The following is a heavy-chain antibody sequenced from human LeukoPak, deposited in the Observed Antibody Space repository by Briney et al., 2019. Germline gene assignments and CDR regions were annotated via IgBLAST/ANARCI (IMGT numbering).Heavy chain of an antibody. Sequence: GGSLRLSCAASGFTFSSYGMSWVRQAPGKGLEWVSAISGSGGSTYYADSVKGRFTISRDNSKNTLYLQMNSLRAEDTAVYYCATIYYYDSSGYRRSFDYWGQGTLVTVSS. J-gene: IGHJ4*02. CDR3: ATIYYYDSSGYRRSFDY. CDR1: GFTFSSYG. V-gene: IGHV3-23*01. CDR2: ISGSGGST. D-gene: IGHD3-22*01.